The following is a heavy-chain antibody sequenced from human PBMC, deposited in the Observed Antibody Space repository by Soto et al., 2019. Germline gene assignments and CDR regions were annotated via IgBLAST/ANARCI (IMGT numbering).Heavy chain of an antibody. CDR1: GFTFSNYW. J-gene: IGHJ4*02. CDR2: INTDGTST. Sequence: GGSLRLSCAASGFTFSNYWMHWVRQTPEKGLVWVSRINTDGTSTAYADSVKGRFTISRDNAKNTLHLQMNSLSAEDTAVYYCGRWGSNRPIDYWGQGTPVTVSS. CDR3: GRWGSNRPIDY. V-gene: IGHV3-74*01. D-gene: IGHD3-16*02.